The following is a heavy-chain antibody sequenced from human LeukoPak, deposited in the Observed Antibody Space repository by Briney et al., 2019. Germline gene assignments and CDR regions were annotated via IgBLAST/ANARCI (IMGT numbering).Heavy chain of an antibody. CDR2: INHSGST. D-gene: IGHD6-13*01. CDR1: GGSFSGYY. J-gene: IGHJ3*02. CDR3: ASDSSSWEYNDAFDI. Sequence: SETLSLTCAVYGGSFSGYYWSWIRQPPGKGLEWIGEINHSGSTNYNPSLKSRVTISVDTSKNQFSLKLSSVTAADTAVYYCASDSSSWEYNDAFDIWGQGTMVTVSS. V-gene: IGHV4-34*01.